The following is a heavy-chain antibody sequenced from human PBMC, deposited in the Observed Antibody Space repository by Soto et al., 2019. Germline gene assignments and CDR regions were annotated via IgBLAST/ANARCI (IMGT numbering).Heavy chain of an antibody. Sequence: ASVKVSCKASGGTFSSYAISWVRQAPGQGLEWMGGIIPIFGTANYAQKFQGRVTITADESTSTAYMELSSLRSEDTAVYYCARGRVLDVPYSSSLRSGMDVWGQGTTVTVSS. CDR3: ARGRVLDVPYSSSLRSGMDV. D-gene: IGHD6-6*01. CDR1: GGTFSSYA. V-gene: IGHV1-69*13. J-gene: IGHJ6*02. CDR2: IIPIFGTA.